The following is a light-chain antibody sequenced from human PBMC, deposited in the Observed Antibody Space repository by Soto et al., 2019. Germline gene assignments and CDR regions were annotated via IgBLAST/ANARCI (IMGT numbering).Light chain of an antibody. Sequence: EVVMTQSPATLSVSPGERATLSCRASETVATNLAWYQQKPGQAPRLLISGASTRAAGISDWFRGSGSSTEFTLTISSLRSEDSDIYYCQQYFEWPPMTFGQGTKVEI. CDR2: GAS. CDR3: QQYFEWPPMT. CDR1: ETVATN. V-gene: IGKV3-15*01. J-gene: IGKJ1*01.